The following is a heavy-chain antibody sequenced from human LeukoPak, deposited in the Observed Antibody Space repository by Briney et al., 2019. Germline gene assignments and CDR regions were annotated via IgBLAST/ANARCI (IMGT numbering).Heavy chain of an antibody. CDR1: GFTFDDYA. CDR2: ISWNSGSI. CDR3: AKDMRSGSSWYFDAFDI. D-gene: IGHD6-13*01. Sequence: GGSLRLSCAASGFTFDDYAIHWVRQAPGKGLEWVSGISWNSGSIGYADSVKGRFTISRDSAKNSLYLQMNNLRAEDTALCYGAKDMRSGSSWYFDAFDIWGQGTMVTVSS. J-gene: IGHJ3*02. V-gene: IGHV3-9*01.